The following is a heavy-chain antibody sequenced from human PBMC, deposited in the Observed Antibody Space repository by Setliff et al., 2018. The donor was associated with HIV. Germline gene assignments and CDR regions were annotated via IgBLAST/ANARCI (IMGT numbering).Heavy chain of an antibody. D-gene: IGHD5-12*01. CDR2: ISAYNGNT. CDR1: GGTFSSYA. J-gene: IGHJ4*02. CDR3: ARSAHDSETGY. V-gene: IGHV1-18*01. Sequence: ASVKVSCKASGGTFSSYAISWVRQAPGQGLEWMGWISAYNGNTNYAQKLQGRVTMTWDTSTSTVYMELSSLRSEDTAFYYCARSAHDSETGYWGQGTLVTVSS.